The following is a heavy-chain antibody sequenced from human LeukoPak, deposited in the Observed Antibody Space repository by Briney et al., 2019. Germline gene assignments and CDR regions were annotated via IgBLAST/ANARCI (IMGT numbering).Heavy chain of an antibody. J-gene: IGHJ4*02. CDR2: ICSGAST. CDR1: GGXISSFC. Sequence: SETLSLTCTVSGGXISSFCLSWIRQAPGNGLDWIGYICSGASTIYSPSFKSRVTISADTSKNQFSLELRSVTPADTAVYYCARESWGSLTYWGQGTLVTVSS. CDR3: ARESWGSLTY. V-gene: IGHV4-4*08. D-gene: IGHD3-16*01.